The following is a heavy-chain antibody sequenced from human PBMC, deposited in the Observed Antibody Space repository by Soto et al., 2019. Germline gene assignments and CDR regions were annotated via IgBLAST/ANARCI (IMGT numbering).Heavy chain of an antibody. CDR1: GFTVSSNY. V-gene: IGHV3-53*04. CDR3: ARVSYGGYLTYYYFMDV. D-gene: IGHD5-12*01. CDR2: IYSGGST. Sequence: GESLKISCAASGFTVSSNYMSWVRQAPGKGLEWVSVIYSGGSTYYADSVKGRFTVSRHNSKNTLYLQMNSLRAEDTAVYYCARVSYGGYLTYYYFMDVWGKGTTVTVSS. J-gene: IGHJ6*03.